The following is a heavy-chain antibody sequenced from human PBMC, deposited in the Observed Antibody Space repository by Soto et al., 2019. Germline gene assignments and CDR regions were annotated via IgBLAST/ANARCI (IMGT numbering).Heavy chain of an antibody. CDR3: ASQFWSDYYYGMDV. V-gene: IGHV3-30-3*01. J-gene: IGHJ6*02. Sequence: GGSLRLSCAASGFTFSSYAMHWVRQAPGKGLEWVAVISYDGSNKYYADSVKGRFTISRDNSKNTLYLQMNSLRAEDTAVYYCASQFWSDYYYGMDVWGQGTTVTVSS. CDR2: ISYDGSNK. D-gene: IGHD3-3*01. CDR1: GFTFSSYA.